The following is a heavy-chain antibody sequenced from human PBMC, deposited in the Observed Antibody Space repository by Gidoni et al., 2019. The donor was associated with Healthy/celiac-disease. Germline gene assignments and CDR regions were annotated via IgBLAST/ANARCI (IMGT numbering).Heavy chain of an antibody. D-gene: IGHD2-8*02. CDR1: GSTFSIYA. Sequence: EVQLLESGGGLVQPGGPLGLSCAPPGSTFSIYAMSWVRQAPGKGLEWVSTLSGSDGSTYYADSVKGRFTISRDNSRNTLYLQMNNLGAEDTAVYYCARVTGLVDPFDCWGQGTLVTVSS. CDR2: LSGSDGST. CDR3: ARVTGLVDPFDC. V-gene: IGHV3-23*01. J-gene: IGHJ4*02.